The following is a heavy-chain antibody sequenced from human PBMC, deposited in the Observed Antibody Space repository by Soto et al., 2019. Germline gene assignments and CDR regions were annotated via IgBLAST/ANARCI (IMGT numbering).Heavy chain of an antibody. D-gene: IGHD2-2*01. J-gene: IGHJ5*02. Sequence: ASVKVSCKASGYTFTSYAMHWVRQAPGQRLEWMGWINAGNGNTKYSQKFQGRVTITRDTSASTAYMELSSLRSDDTAVYYCARGGAVVVPGSVDRHNWFDPWGQGTMVTVSS. CDR3: ARGGAVVVPGSVDRHNWFDP. CDR1: GYTFTSYA. CDR2: INAGNGNT. V-gene: IGHV1-3*01.